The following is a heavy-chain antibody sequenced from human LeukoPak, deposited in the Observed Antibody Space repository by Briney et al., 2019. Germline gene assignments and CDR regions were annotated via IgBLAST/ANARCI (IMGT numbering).Heavy chain of an antibody. CDR1: GGTFSSYA. J-gene: IGHJ6*02. D-gene: IGHD3-3*01. Sequence: SVTVSCTASGGTFSSYAISWVRQAPGQGLEWMGGIIPIFGTANYAQKFQGRVTITADESTSTAYMELSSLRSEDTAVYYCARDPGSITIFGVVDYYYGMDVWGQGTTVTVSS. CDR3: ARDPGSITIFGVVDYYYGMDV. V-gene: IGHV1-69*01. CDR2: IIPIFGTA.